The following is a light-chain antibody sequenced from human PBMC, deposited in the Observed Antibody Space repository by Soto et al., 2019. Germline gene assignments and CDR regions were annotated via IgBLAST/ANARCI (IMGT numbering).Light chain of an antibody. CDR1: QSISIN. CDR2: GAS. J-gene: IGKJ1*01. Sequence: EIVLTQSPGTLSVSPGDRVTLSCRASQSISINLAWYQHKPGQAPRLLIHGASTRATGVPARISGSGSGTEFTLTISNLQSEDFAVYDCQQFRNWPWTFGQGTKVEVK. CDR3: QQFRNWPWT. V-gene: IGKV3D-15*01.